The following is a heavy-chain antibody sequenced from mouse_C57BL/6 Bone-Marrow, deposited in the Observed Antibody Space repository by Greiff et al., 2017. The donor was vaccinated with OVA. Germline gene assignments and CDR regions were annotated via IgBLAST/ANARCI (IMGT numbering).Heavy chain of an antibody. D-gene: IGHD1-2*01. CDR3: TTDGHYGGFDV. CDR2: IDPENGDT. J-gene: IGHJ1*03. V-gene: IGHV14-4*01. Sequence: VQLKQSGAELVRPGASVKLSCTASGFNIKDDYMHWVKQRPEQGLEWIGWIDPENGDTEYASKFQGKATITADTSSNTAYLQLSSLTSEDTAVYYCTTDGHYGGFDVWSTGTAVTVSS. CDR1: GFNIKDDY.